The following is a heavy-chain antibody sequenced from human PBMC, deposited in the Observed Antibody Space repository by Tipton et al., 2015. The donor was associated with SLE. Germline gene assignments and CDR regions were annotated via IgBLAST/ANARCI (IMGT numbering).Heavy chain of an antibody. CDR2: ISTDGSST. CDR1: GFTSSNYW. Sequence: SLRLSCAASGFTSSNYWMHWVRQAPGKGLVWVSRISTDGSSTNYADSVKGRFTISRDNAKNSLYLQMNSLRAEDRGVYYCARDPSYREKQLGVFDYWGQGALVIVSS. V-gene: IGHV3-74*01. CDR3: ARDPSYREKQLGVFDY. J-gene: IGHJ4*02. D-gene: IGHD6-13*01.